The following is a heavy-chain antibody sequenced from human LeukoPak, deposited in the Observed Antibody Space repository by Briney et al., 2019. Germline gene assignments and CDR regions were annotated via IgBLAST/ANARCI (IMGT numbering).Heavy chain of an antibody. V-gene: IGHV3-23*01. J-gene: IGHJ4*02. CDR2: ISGSGGST. Sequence: HTGGSLGLSCAASGFTFSSYAMSWVRQAPGKGLEWVSAISGSGGSTYYADSVKGRFTISRDNSKNTLYLQMNSLRAEDTAVYYCAKEREWLLSTQDYWGQGTLVTVSS. CDR1: GFTFSSYA. CDR3: AKEREWLLSTQDY. D-gene: IGHD3-3*01.